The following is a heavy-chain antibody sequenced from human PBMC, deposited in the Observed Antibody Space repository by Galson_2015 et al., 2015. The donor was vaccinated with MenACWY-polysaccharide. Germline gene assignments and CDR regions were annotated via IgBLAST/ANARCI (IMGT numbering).Heavy chain of an antibody. D-gene: IGHD2-21*01. Sequence: SLRLSCAASGFTFRSYPMNWVRQTPGKGLEWVSGISGSGNSAVYADSVRGRFTISRDNSKNTLYLQMNSLRADDTALYYCAKSGGDGVTVFATVPTAPESWGQGTLVTVSS. CDR2: ISGSGNSA. CDR1: GFTFRSYP. J-gene: IGHJ4*02. V-gene: IGHV3-23*01. CDR3: AKSGGDGVTVFATVPTAPES.